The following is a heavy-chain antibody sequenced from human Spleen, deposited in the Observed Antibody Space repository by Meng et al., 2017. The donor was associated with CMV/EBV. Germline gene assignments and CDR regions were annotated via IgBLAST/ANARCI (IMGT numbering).Heavy chain of an antibody. V-gene: IGHV4-34*01. Sequence: QEQLQQGGAALLKPSGTLSLNWAVDGGSFSGCYWSWIRQPPRKGLEWIGAINHSGSTNYNPSLKSRVTISVDTSKNQFSLKLSSVTAADTAVYYCAVRGWNYGYWGQGTLVTVSS. J-gene: IGHJ4*02. CDR1: GGSFSGCY. CDR2: INHSGST. CDR3: AVRGWNYGY. D-gene: IGHD1-7*01.